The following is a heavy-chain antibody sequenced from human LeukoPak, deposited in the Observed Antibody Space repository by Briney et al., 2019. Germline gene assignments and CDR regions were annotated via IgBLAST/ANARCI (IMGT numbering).Heavy chain of an antibody. D-gene: IGHD6-13*01. J-gene: IGHJ6*02. CDR2: FDPEDGKP. V-gene: IGHV1-24*01. CDR3: ATGYLVTAGLMDV. Sequence: GCFDPEDGKPVYAQKFQGRVTMTEDTSTDTAYMELSSLRSEDTAVYYCATGYLVTAGLMDVWGQGTTVTVSS.